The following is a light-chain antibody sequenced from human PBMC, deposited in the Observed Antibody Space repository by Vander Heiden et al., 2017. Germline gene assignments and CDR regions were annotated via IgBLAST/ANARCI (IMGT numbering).Light chain of an antibody. CDR1: SSDVGGYNY. CDR2: DVS. J-gene: IGLJ2*01. V-gene: IGLV2-11*01. Sequence: QSALTQRRSVAGSPGQSVTISCPGTSSDVGGYNYVSWYQQHPGKAPNLMIYDVSKRPSGVPDRFSGSKSGNTASLTISGLQAEDEADYYCCSYAGSYTFVVFGGGTKLTVL. CDR3: CSYAGSYTFVV.